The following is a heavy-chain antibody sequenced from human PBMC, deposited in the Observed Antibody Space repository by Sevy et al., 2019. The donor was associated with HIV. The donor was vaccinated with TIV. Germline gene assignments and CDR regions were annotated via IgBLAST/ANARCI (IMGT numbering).Heavy chain of an antibody. Sequence: GESLKISCVASGFSISGYGMHWVRQAPGKGLEWVAVIWYDGTNKEYADSVKGRFTISRDNSKNTLYLQMNSLRAEDTAVYYCAREDIRVAGIGYYFHSWGQGTLVTVSS. CDR3: AREDIRVAGIGYYFHS. J-gene: IGHJ4*02. V-gene: IGHV3-33*01. CDR2: IWYDGTNK. CDR1: GFSISGYG. D-gene: IGHD6-19*01.